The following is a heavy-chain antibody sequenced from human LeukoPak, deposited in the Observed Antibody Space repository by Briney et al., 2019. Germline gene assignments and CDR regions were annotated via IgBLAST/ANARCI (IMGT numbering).Heavy chain of an antibody. CDR3: TRCSYGYSDY. J-gene: IGHJ4*02. CDR1: GDSVSSNSAA. D-gene: IGHD3-10*01. V-gene: IGHV6-1*01. Sequence: SQTLSLTCAISGDSVSSNSAAWNWIRQSPSRGLEWLGRTHYKSKWYNDYAVSVKSRITINRDTSKNQIYLHLNSVTPEDTAVYYCTRCSYGYSDYWGQGTLVTVSS. CDR2: THYKSKWYN.